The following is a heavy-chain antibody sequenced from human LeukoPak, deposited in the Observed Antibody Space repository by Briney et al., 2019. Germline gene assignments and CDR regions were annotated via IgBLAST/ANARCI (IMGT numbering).Heavy chain of an antibody. CDR3: ARVQQYDKFDY. D-gene: IGHD3-22*01. V-gene: IGHV4-59*01. CDR2: IYYSGST. Sequence: SETLSLTCTVSGGSISSYYWSWIRQPPGKGLEWIGYIYYSGSTNYNPSLKSRVTISVDTSKNQFSLKLSSVTAADTALYYCARVQQYDKFDYWGQGTLVTVSS. J-gene: IGHJ4*02. CDR1: GGSISSYY.